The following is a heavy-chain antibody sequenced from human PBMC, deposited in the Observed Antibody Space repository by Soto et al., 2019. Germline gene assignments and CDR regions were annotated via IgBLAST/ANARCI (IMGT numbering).Heavy chain of an antibody. CDR3: ARRDRATGWFDP. Sequence: ASVKVSCKASGYTFTGYYMHWVRQAPGQGLEWMGWINPNSGGTKSAQKFQGRVTMTRDTSISTAYLQWSSLKASDTAMYYCARRDRATGWFDPWGQGTLVTVSS. CDR2: INPNSGGT. V-gene: IGHV1-2*02. J-gene: IGHJ5*02. CDR1: GYTFTGYY. D-gene: IGHD4-4*01.